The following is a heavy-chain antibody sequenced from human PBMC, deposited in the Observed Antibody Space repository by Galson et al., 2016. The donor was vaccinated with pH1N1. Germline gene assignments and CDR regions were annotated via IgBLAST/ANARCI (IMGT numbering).Heavy chain of an antibody. CDR3: ARSTKGVSTGHFDS. Sequence: QSGAEVKKPGDSLKISCKGSGYRFTNHWIAWVRQMPGKGLECMGVIYPGDSDTKYNPSFEGQVVISDDKSISSVFLQWNSLEASDTAMYYCARSTKGVSTGHFDSWGQGTLVTVSS. CDR1: GYRFTNHW. V-gene: IGHV5-51*01. J-gene: IGHJ4*02. CDR2: IYPGDSDT. D-gene: IGHD1-1*01.